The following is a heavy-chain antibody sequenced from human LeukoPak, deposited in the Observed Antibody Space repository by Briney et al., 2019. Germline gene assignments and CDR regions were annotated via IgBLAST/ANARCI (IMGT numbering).Heavy chain of an antibody. V-gene: IGHV4-59*01. CDR2: IYYSGST. CDR3: ARDSGYLRFGP. CDR1: GGSISSYY. D-gene: IGHD3-10*01. Sequence: SETLSLTCTVSGGSISSYYWSWIRQPPGKGLEWIGYIYYSGSTNYNPSLKSRVTISVDTSKNQFSLKLSSVTAADTAVYYCARDSGYLRFGPWGQGTLVTVSS. J-gene: IGHJ5*02.